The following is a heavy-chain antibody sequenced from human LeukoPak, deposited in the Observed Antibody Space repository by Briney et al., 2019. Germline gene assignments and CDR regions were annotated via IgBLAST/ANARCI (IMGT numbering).Heavy chain of an antibody. Sequence: PSETLSLTCTVSGGSVSSGTYYWSWIRQPPGKGLEWIEYIYYSGSTNYNPSLKSRVTISVDTSKNQCSLKLSSVTTAGTAVYYCTRSTNLEAFDIWGQGTMVTVSS. V-gene: IGHV4-61*01. J-gene: IGHJ3*02. CDR2: IYYSGST. D-gene: IGHD2-8*01. CDR3: TRSTNLEAFDI. CDR1: GGSVSSGTYY.